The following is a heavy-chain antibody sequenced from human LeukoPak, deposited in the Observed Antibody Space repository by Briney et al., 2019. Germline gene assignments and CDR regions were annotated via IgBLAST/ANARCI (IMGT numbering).Heavy chain of an antibody. CDR1: GYSFTSYW. Sequence: GESLKISCKGSGYSFTSYWIGWVRQMPGKGLEWMGIIYPGDSDTRYSPSFQGQVTISADKSISTAYLQWSSLKASDTAMYYCARLDGLRFLEWLPEVNYYYYMDVWGKGTTVTVSS. D-gene: IGHD3-3*01. CDR3: ARLDGLRFLEWLPEVNYYYYMDV. CDR2: IYPGDSDT. J-gene: IGHJ6*03. V-gene: IGHV5-51*01.